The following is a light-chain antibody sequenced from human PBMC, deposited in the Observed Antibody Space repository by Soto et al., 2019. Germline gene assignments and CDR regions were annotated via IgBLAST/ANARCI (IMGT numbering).Light chain of an antibody. CDR2: ATS. V-gene: IGKV3-20*01. J-gene: IGKJ5*01. CDR1: QSVDSTY. CDR3: KKYGSSHRN. Sequence: EIVLPPSQGTMSLSPVDIAPIYFRSSQSVDSTYLAWYQQKPDQSHRIIIYATSTRAAGIKDRFSGSGSGTDFTLTIRRMEPEDFAVYYCKKYGSSHRNFGKGTRLEIK.